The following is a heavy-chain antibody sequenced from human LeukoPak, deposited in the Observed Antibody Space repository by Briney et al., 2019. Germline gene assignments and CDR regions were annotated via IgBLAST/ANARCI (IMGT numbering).Heavy chain of an antibody. CDR2: FDPEDGET. CDR3: VRERERGTYFI. Sequence: GASVKVSCKVSGYTLTELSMHWVRQAPGKGLEWMGGFDPEDGETIYAQKFQGRVTMTRDTSTSTVYMELTRLRFEDTAMYYCVRERERGTYFIWGQGTLVTVSS. J-gene: IGHJ4*02. D-gene: IGHD3-10*01. CDR1: GYTLTELS. V-gene: IGHV1-24*01.